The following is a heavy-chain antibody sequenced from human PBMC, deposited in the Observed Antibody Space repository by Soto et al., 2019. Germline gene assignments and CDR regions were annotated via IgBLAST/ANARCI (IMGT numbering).Heavy chain of an antibody. CDR3: AKVGSIWGSYLELHVDY. CDR1: GFTFSSSA. Sequence: EVQLLESGGGLVQPGGSLRLSCAASGFTFSSSAMSWVRPAPGKGLEWVSAISGSGGSTYYADSVKGRFTSSRDNSKNTLYLQRNSRRAEDTAGYYCAKVGSIWGSYLELHVDYWGQGTLVTGSA. J-gene: IGHJ4*02. CDR2: ISGSGGST. V-gene: IGHV3-23*01. D-gene: IGHD3-16*02.